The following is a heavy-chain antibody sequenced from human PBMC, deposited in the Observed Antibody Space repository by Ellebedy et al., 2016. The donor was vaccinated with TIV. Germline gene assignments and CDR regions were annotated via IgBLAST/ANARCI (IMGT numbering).Heavy chain of an antibody. CDR1: GFTFSSYS. Sequence: GGSLRLXCAASGFTFSSYSMNWVRQAPGKGLEWVSSISSSSSYIYYADSVKGRFTISRDNAKNSLYLQMNSVRAEDTAVYYCARAPRGTVTTWIDYWGQGTLVTVSS. D-gene: IGHD4-17*01. CDR3: ARAPRGTVTTWIDY. J-gene: IGHJ4*02. CDR2: ISSSSSYI. V-gene: IGHV3-21*01.